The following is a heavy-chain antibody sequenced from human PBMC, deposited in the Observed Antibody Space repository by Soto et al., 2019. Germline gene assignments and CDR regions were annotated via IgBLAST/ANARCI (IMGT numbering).Heavy chain of an antibody. J-gene: IGHJ4*02. CDR1: GFTFSSYW. Sequence: GGSLRLSSAASGFTFSSYWMSWVRQAPGKGLEWVANIKQDGSEKYYVDSVKGRFTISRDNPKNSLYLQMNSLRAEDTAVYYCASQRRDGFFGDYWGQGTLVTVSS. V-gene: IGHV3-7*01. D-gene: IGHD3-16*01. CDR3: ASQRRDGFFGDY. CDR2: IKQDGSEK.